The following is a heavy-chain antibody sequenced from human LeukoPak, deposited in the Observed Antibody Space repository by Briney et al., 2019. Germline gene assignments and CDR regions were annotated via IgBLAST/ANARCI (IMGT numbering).Heavy chain of an antibody. J-gene: IGHJ3*02. D-gene: IGHD3-22*01. CDR2: INTNTGNP. V-gene: IGHV7-4-1*02. CDR1: GYTFTSYA. CDR3: ARDGITMIVDAFDI. Sequence: ASVKVSCKASGYTFTSYAMNWVRQAPGQGLEWMGWINTNTGNPTYAQGFTGRFVFSLDTSVSTAYLQISSLKAEDTAVYYCARDGITMIVDAFDIWGQGTMVTVSS.